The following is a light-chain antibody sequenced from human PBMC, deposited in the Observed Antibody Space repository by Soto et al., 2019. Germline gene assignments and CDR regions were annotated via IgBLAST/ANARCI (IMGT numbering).Light chain of an antibody. CDR2: GVS. CDR3: QQSYGFPYT. V-gene: IGKV1-39*01. Sequence: DIQLTQSPSSLSASVGDRVTITCRASQSISACLNWYQQKPGKAPDLLISGVSDLQSGVQSRFGGSGFGTDFTLTISSLQPEDFASDYCQQSYGFPYTFGQGTKL. CDR1: QSISAC. J-gene: IGKJ2*01.